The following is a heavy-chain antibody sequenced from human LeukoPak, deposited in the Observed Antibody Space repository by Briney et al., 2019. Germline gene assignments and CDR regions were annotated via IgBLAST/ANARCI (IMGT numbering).Heavy chain of an antibody. D-gene: IGHD2-15*01. J-gene: IGHJ4*02. CDR2: LSGSGGST. V-gene: IGHV3-23*01. CDR3: AKPESRIGGGNSYFYY. CDR1: GFTFSSYA. Sequence: GGSLRLSCAASGFTFSSYAMSWVRQAPGKGLEWVSALSGSGGSTYYADSVKGRFTISRDNSKNTVFLQMSSLRAEDTAVYYCAKPESRIGGGNSYFYYWGQGTLVTVSS.